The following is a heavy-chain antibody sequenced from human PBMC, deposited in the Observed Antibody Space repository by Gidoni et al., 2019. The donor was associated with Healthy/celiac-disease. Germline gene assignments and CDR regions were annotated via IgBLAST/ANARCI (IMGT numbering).Heavy chain of an antibody. CDR2: IYHSGST. Sequence: VQLQESGPGLVKPSETLSLTCTVSGYSISSGYYWGWIRQPPGKGLEWIGSIYHSGSTYYNPSLKSRVTISVDTSKNQFSLKLSSVTAADTAVYYCARAPAYYDFWSGYGAWYFDLWGRGTLVTVSS. CDR1: GYSISSGYY. D-gene: IGHD3-3*01. V-gene: IGHV4-38-2*02. J-gene: IGHJ2*01. CDR3: ARAPAYYDFWSGYGAWYFDL.